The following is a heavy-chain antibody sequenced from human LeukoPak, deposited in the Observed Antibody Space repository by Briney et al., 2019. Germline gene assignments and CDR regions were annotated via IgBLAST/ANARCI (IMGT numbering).Heavy chain of an antibody. CDR1: GGSIKTYY. D-gene: IGHD3-22*01. CDR3: AISTFYGSRGYGSLDS. Sequence: SETLSLTCTVSGGSIKTYYLNRVRQPPGKGLEWIGYISYSGSTNYNPSLKSRVAISLDTSKNQFSLKLSSVTSADTAVYYCAISTFYGSRGYGSLDSWGQGTLVTVSS. J-gene: IGHJ4*02. V-gene: IGHV4-59*01. CDR2: ISYSGST.